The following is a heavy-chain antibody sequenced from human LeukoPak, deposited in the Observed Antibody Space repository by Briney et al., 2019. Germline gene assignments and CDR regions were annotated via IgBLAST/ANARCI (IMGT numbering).Heavy chain of an antibody. D-gene: IGHD4-23*01. V-gene: IGHV1-69*02. CDR1: GGTFSSYT. CDR2: IIPILGIA. CDR3: ALTTVVTRIDY. Sequence: ASVKVSCKASGGTFSSYTISWVRQAPGPGLEWMGRIIPILGIANYAQKFQGRVTITADKSTSTAYMELSSLRSEDTAVYYCALTTVVTRIDYWGQGTLVTVSS. J-gene: IGHJ4*02.